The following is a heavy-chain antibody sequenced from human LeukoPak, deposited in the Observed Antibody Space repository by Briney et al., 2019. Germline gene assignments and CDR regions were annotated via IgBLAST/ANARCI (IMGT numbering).Heavy chain of an antibody. J-gene: IGHJ4*02. V-gene: IGHV4-34*01. CDR1: GGSFSGYY. Sequence: SETLSLTCTVSGGSFSGYYWSWIRQPPGKGLEWIGEINHSGSTNYNPSLKSRVTISVDTSKNQFSLKLSSVTAADTAVYYCASLKRITMVRGVIIGYFDYWGQGTLVTVSS. D-gene: IGHD3-10*01. CDR2: INHSGST. CDR3: ASLKRITMVRGVIIGYFDY.